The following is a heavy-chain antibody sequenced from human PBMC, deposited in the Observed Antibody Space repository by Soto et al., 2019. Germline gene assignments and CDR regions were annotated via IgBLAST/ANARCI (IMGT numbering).Heavy chain of an antibody. CDR3: ASKFEQLLADAFDL. Sequence: PSETLSLTCAVYGGSFSGYYWSWIRQPPGKGLEWIGEINHSGSTNYNPSLQSRVTISVDTSKNEFSLKMSSVTDADTAVYYFASKFEQLLADAFDLWGQGTLVPVSS. CDR2: INHSGST. J-gene: IGHJ3*01. D-gene: IGHD3-10*01. CDR1: GGSFSGYY. V-gene: IGHV4-34*01.